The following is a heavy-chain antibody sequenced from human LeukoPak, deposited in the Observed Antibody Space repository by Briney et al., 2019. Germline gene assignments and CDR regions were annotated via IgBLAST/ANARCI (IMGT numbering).Heavy chain of an antibody. V-gene: IGHV3-33*01. CDR1: EFTFSSYG. Sequence: GRSLRLSCAASEFTFSSYGMHWVRQAPGKGLEWVALIWYDGSRKYFAESVKGRFTISRDNSKNTLYLQMNSLRAEDTAVYYCARDRGSGDYNGGYSDYWGQGTLVTVSS. CDR2: IWYDGSRK. D-gene: IGHD3-22*01. J-gene: IGHJ4*02. CDR3: ARDRGSGDYNGGYSDY.